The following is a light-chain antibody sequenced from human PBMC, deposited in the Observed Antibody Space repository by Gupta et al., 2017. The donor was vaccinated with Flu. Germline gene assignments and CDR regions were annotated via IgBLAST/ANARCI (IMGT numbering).Light chain of an antibody. J-gene: IGKJ2*01. CDR1: QNIDIY. Sequence: EIVLTQSPATLSLSPGETATLSCRASQNIDIYLAWYQKKPGQAPRLLMYDVSHRAAGISVRFTGSGYGTDFTLTISSREPEDFATYYCQQRSSRPMYTFGQGTELEMK. CDR3: QQRSSRPMYT. V-gene: IGKV3-11*01. CDR2: DVS.